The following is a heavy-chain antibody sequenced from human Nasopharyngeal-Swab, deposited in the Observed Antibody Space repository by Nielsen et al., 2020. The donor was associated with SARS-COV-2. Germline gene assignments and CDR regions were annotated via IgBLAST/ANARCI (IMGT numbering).Heavy chain of an antibody. J-gene: IGHJ4*02. D-gene: IGHD3-22*01. V-gene: IGHV3-74*01. Sequence: GESLKISCAASGFTFSSYWMHWVRQAPGKGLVWVSRINSDGSSTSYADSVKGRFTISRDNSKYPLYLQMNSLIAETSAVYYYSRDGRYYYASICYYPDYWGQGTLVTVSS. CDR1: GFTFSSYW. CDR3: SRDGRYYYASICYYPDY. CDR2: INSDGSST.